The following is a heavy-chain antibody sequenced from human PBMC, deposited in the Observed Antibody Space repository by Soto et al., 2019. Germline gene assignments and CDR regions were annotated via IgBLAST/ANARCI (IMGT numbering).Heavy chain of an antibody. CDR2: ISWDGGST. D-gene: IGHD2-15*01. Sequence: EVQLVESGGVVVQPGGSLRLSCAASGFTFDDYTMHWARQAPGKGLEWVSLISWDGGSTYYADSVKGRFTISRDNSKNSLYLQMNSLRTEDTALYYCAKGAATGLLDYWGQGTLVTVSS. CDR1: GFTFDDYT. J-gene: IGHJ4*02. V-gene: IGHV3-43*01. CDR3: AKGAATGLLDY.